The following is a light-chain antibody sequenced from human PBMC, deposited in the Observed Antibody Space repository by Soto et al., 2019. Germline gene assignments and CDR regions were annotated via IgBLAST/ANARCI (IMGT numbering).Light chain of an antibody. J-gene: IGLJ3*02. V-gene: IGLV2-14*01. Sequence: QSVLTQPASVSGSPGQSITISCTGTSSDVGGYNYVSWFQQHPGKAPKLKMYEVSNRPSGVSNRFSGSKSGNTASLTISELQAEDEADYYCTSFTTSSTWVFGGRTQLTVL. CDR2: EVS. CDR3: TSFTTSSTWV. CDR1: SSDVGGYNY.